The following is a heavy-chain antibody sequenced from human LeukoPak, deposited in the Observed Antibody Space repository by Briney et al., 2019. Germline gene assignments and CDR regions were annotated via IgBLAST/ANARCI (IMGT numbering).Heavy chain of an antibody. D-gene: IGHD6-19*01. CDR1: GYSISSGYY. V-gene: IGHV4-38-2*02. CDR3: ARSQWLSVDYFDY. CDR2: IYYSGST. Sequence: SETLSLTCTVSGYSISSGYYWGWIRQLPGKGLEWIGYIYYSGSTNYNPSLKSRVTISVDTSKNQFSLKLSSVTAADTAVYYCARSQWLSVDYFDYWGQGTLVTVSS. J-gene: IGHJ4*02.